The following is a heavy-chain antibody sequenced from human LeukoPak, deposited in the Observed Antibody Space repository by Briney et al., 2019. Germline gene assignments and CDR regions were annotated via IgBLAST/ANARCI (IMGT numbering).Heavy chain of an antibody. J-gene: IGHJ4*02. Sequence: ESLKISCKGSAYSFTSYWIAWVRQMPGKGLEWMGIIYPGDSDTRYSPSFEGQVTISADKSISTAYLQWSSLKASDTAMYYCARTLAGTSNYDYWGQGTLVTVSS. CDR3: ARTLAGTSNYDY. CDR2: IYPGDSDT. V-gene: IGHV5-51*01. CDR1: AYSFTSYW. D-gene: IGHD6-19*01.